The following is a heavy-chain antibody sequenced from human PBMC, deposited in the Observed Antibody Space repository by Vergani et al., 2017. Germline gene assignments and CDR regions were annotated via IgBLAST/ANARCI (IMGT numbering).Heavy chain of an antibody. D-gene: IGHD6-6*01. Sequence: QVHLVESGGGVVQPGRSLRLSCVVSGFTSSYYGMHWVRQAPGKGLEWVAVISYDGTQKYYADSVKGRFTISRDNSKSTLYLQMNSLRTEDTAVYYCAREVGRSSSSPQWGYYYYYMDVWGKGTTVTVSS. CDR1: GFTSSYYG. CDR3: AREVGRSSSSPQWGYYYYYMDV. V-gene: IGHV3-30*03. CDR2: ISYDGTQK. J-gene: IGHJ6*03.